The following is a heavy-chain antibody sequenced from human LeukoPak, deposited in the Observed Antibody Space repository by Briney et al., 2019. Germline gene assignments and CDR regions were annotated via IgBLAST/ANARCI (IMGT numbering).Heavy chain of an antibody. D-gene: IGHD3-3*01. CDR1: GGSISSYY. J-gene: IGHJ4*02. Sequence: PSETLSLTCTVSGGSISSYYRSWIRQPPGKGLEWIGYIYYSGSTNYNPSLKSRVTISVDTSKNQFSLKLSSVTAADTAVYYCARHHCEVYDFWSGRVNSVPYYFDYWGQGTLVTVSS. V-gene: IGHV4-59*08. CDR2: IYYSGST. CDR3: ARHHCEVYDFWSGRVNSVPYYFDY.